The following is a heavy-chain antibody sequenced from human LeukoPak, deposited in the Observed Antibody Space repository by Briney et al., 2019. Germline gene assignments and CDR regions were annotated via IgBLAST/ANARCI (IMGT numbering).Heavy chain of an antibody. D-gene: IGHD2-15*01. CDR1: GYSISSGYY. CDR2: IYHSGST. Sequence: SETLSLTCAVSGYSISSGYYWGWIRQPPGKGLERIGSIYHSGSTYYNPSLKSRVTISVDTSKNQFSLKLSSVTAADTAVYYCASRSGMVAARGPMDVWGKGTTVTVSS. CDR3: ASRSGMVAARGPMDV. J-gene: IGHJ6*03. V-gene: IGHV4-38-2*01.